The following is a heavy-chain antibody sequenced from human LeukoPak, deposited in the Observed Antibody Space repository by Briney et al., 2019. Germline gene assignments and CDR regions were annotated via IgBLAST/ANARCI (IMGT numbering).Heavy chain of an antibody. V-gene: IGHV3-48*02. D-gene: IGHD3-9*01. CDR2: ISSSSSTI. CDR1: GFTFSSYS. Sequence: GGSLRLSCAASGFTFSSYSMNWVRQAPGKGLEWVSYISSSSSTIYYADSVKGRFTISRDNAKNSLYLQMNSLRDEDTAVYYCARDVTSTGYYMGPGDYWGQGTLVTVSS. CDR3: ARDVTSTGYYMGPGDY. J-gene: IGHJ4*02.